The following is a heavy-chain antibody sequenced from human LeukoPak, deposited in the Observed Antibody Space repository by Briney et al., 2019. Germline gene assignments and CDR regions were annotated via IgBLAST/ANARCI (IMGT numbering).Heavy chain of an antibody. D-gene: IGHD3-10*01. CDR3: ARVPDYYGSGSSRYYFDY. CDR1: GGSISSGTYY. Sequence: PSETLSLTCTVSGGSISSGTYYWSWIRQPPGKGLEWIGYIYYSGSTNYNPSLKSRVTISVDTSKNQFSLKLSSVTAADTAVYYCARVPDYYGSGSSRYYFDYWGQGTLVTVSS. J-gene: IGHJ4*02. V-gene: IGHV4-61*01. CDR2: IYYSGST.